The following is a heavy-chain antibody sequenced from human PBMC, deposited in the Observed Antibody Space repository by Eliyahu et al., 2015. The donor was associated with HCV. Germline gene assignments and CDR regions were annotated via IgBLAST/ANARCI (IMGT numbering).Heavy chain of an antibody. V-gene: IGHV3-64D*06. CDR3: VKWGMVYARGYYYYGMDV. D-gene: IGHD2-8*01. J-gene: IGHJ6*02. CDR1: GFTFSSYA. CDR2: ISSNGGST. Sequence: EVQLVESGGGLVQPGGSLRLSCSASGFTFSSYAMHWVRQAPGKGLEYVSAISSNGGSTYYADSVKGRFTISRDNSKNTLYLQMSSLRAEDTAVYYCVKWGMVYARGYYYYGMDVWGQGTTVTVSS.